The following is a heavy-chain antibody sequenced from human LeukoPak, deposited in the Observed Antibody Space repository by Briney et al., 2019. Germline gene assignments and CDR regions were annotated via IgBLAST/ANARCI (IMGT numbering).Heavy chain of an antibody. D-gene: IGHD1-26*01. V-gene: IGHV3-30*02. CDR2: IRYDGSNK. J-gene: IGHJ4*02. CDR1: GFTCSSYG. Sequence: TGGSLSRSCAASGFTCSSYGMQWVRPAPGKGLAGVAFIRYDGSNKYYADSVKGRFTISRDNSKSTLYLQMNSLRAEDTAVYYCAKDRLVGRGVYFDYWGQGTLVTVSS. CDR3: AKDRLVGRGVYFDY.